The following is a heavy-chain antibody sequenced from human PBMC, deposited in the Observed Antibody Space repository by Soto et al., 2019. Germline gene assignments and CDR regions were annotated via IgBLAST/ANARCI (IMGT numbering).Heavy chain of an antibody. CDR3: AKNSGRVVPAAHVGY. CDR2: ISGSGGST. J-gene: IGHJ4*02. V-gene: IGHV3-23*01. Sequence: GGSLRLSCAASGFTFSSYAMSWVRQAPGKGLEWVSAISGSGGSTYYADSVKGRFTISRDNSKNTLYLQMNSLGAEDTAVYYCAKNSGRVVPAAHVGYWGQGTLVTVYS. D-gene: IGHD2-2*01. CDR1: GFTFSSYA.